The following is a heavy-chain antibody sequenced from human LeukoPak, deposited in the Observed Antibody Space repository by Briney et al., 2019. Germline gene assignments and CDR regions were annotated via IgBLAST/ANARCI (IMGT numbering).Heavy chain of an antibody. V-gene: IGHV3-23*01. D-gene: IGHD6-19*01. Sequence: GGSLRLSCAASAFTFSSYAMSWVRQAPGKGLEWVSGVSGSGGSTYYADSVKGRFTISRDNSKNALYLQLNSLRVEDTAEYYCAKTLRESSGREYFDLWGRGTLVTVSS. J-gene: IGHJ2*01. CDR2: VSGSGGST. CDR1: AFTFSSYA. CDR3: AKTLRESSGREYFDL.